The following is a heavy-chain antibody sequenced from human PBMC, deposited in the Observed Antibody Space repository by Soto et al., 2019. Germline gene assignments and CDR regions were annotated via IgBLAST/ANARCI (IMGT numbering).Heavy chain of an antibody. CDR3: ARRPYGSGSYSPRTHYGMDV. D-gene: IGHD3-10*01. V-gene: IGHV3-72*01. Sequence: GGSLRLSCAASGFTFSDHYMDWVRQAPGKGLEWVGRTRNKANSYTTEYAASVKGRFTISREDSKNSLYLQMNSLKTEDTAVYYCARRPYGSGSYSPRTHYGMDVWGQGTTVTVSS. CDR2: TRNKANSYTT. J-gene: IGHJ6*02. CDR1: GFTFSDHY.